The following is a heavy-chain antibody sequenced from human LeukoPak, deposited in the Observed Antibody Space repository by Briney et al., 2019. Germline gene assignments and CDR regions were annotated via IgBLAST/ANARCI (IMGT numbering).Heavy chain of an antibody. CDR2: IYYSGST. D-gene: IGHD3-3*01. J-gene: IGHJ4*02. CDR1: GGSISSSSYY. V-gene: IGHV4-39*01. Sequence: SETLSLTCTVSGGSISSSSYYWGWIRQPPGKGLEWIGSIYYSGSTYYNPSLKSRVTISVDTSKNQFSLKLSSVTAADTAVYYCARLGGSGYDFWSGYYSDYWGQGTLVTVSS. CDR3: ARLGGSGYDFWSGYYSDY.